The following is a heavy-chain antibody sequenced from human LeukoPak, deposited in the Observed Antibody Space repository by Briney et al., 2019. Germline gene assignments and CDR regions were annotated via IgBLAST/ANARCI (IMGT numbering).Heavy chain of an antibody. D-gene: IGHD3-22*01. CDR3: ARDQNYYDSSGKNDYYYYMDV. CDR1: GGSISSSSYY. J-gene: IGHJ6*03. Sequence: SETLSLTCTVSGGSISSSSYYWGWIRQPPGKGLEWIGSIYYSGSTYYNPSLKNRVTISVDTSKNQFSLKLSSVTAADTAVYYCARDQNYYDSSGKNDYYYYMDVWGKGTTVTISS. CDR2: IYYSGST. V-gene: IGHV4-39*07.